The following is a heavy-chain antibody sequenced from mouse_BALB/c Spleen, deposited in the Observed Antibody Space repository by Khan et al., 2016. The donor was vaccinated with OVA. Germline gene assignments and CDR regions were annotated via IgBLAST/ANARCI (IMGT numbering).Heavy chain of an antibody. D-gene: IGHD2-14*01. CDR2: IWGGGGT. J-gene: IGHJ4*01. CDR1: GFSLSRYN. V-gene: IGHV2-6-4*01. CDR3: ARAYYRFDGYYAMDY. Sequence: QIQLVQSGPVLVAPSQSLSITCTVSGFSLSRYNIHWVRQPPGKGLEWLGMIWGGGGTDYNSTLKSRLSISKDNSKSQVFLKMNSLQTDDSAMYXCARAYYRFDGYYAMDYWGQGTSVTVSS.